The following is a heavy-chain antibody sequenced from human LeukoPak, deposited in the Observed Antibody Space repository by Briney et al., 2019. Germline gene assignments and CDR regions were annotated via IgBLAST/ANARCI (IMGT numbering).Heavy chain of an antibody. CDR3: ARLTDGYFDY. CDR1: GGSFSGYY. Sequence: SETLSLTCAVYGGSFSGYYWSWIRQPPGKGLEWIGEINHSGSTNYNPSLKSRVTISVDTSKNQFSLKLSSVTAADTAVYYCARLTDGYFDYWGQGTLVTVSS. V-gene: IGHV4-34*01. J-gene: IGHJ4*02. D-gene: IGHD5-24*01. CDR2: INHSGST.